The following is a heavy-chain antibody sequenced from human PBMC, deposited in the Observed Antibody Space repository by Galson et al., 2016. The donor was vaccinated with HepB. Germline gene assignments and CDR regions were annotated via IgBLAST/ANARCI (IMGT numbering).Heavy chain of an antibody. CDR1: GFTFGDFA. V-gene: IGHV3-49*01. Sequence: SLRLSCATSGFTFGDFAVSWFRQAPGKGLEWVGFIRSKFYGATIEYTASVRGRFTISRDDSKSIAYLQMNNLKNEDTAVYYCTRWGDSDDYWGQGTLVTVSS. D-gene: IGHD2-15*01. CDR3: TRWGDSDDY. J-gene: IGHJ4*02. CDR2: IRSKFYGATI.